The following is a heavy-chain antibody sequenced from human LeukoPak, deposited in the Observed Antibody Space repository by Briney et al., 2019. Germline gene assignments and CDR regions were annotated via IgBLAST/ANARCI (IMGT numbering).Heavy chain of an antibody. V-gene: IGHV3-20*04. CDR2: INWNGGST. J-gene: IGHJ6*04. Sequence: PGGSLRLSCAASGFTFDDYGMSWVRQAPGKGLEWVAGINWNGGSTGYADSVKGRFTISRDNAKNSLYLQMNSLRAEDTALYYCARDRYNWNYGAQDVWRKRTTVTVSS. CDR1: GFTFDDYG. D-gene: IGHD1-7*01. CDR3: ARDRYNWNYGAQDV.